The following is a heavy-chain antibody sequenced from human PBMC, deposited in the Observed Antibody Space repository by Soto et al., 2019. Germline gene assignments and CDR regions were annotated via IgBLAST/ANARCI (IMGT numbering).Heavy chain of an antibody. D-gene: IGHD2-8*01. CDR2: INHSGSN. Sequence: QVQLQQWGAGLLNPSETLSLTCAVYGGSFSGYYWTWIRQPPGTGLECNGEINHSGSNNYNPSLKRRVTISVDTAKNQFSLNLTSVTAADTAVYCCARDIINGLFDYWGEGTLISVSS. CDR3: ARDIINGLFDY. CDR1: GGSFSGYY. V-gene: IGHV4-34*01. J-gene: IGHJ4*02.